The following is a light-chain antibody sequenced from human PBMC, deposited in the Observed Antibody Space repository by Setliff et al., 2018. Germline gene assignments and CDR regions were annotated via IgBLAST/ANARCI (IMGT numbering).Light chain of an antibody. Sequence: QSALTQPAAVSGSPGQSIAISCTGTSRDVGGYNFVSWYQQHPDQAPKLLIYDVTVRPSGVSDRFSGSKSGNTASLTISGLQAEDEADYYCSSYTRDTTLVFGTGTNVTVL. J-gene: IGLJ1*01. CDR2: DVT. CDR3: SSYTRDTTLV. CDR1: SRDVGGYNF. V-gene: IGLV2-14*01.